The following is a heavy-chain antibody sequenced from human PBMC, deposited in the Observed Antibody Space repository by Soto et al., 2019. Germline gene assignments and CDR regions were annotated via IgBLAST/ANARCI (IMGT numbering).Heavy chain of an antibody. Sequence: SVKVSCKASGYTFIRYTMHWVRQAPGQRLEWMGWINAGNGKTKYPQKFQGRVTITRDISASTTYMEVSSLRSEDTAVYYCARDPTVAGVAWGQGTLVTVSS. CDR1: GYTFIRYT. V-gene: IGHV1-3*01. J-gene: IGHJ4*02. CDR3: ARDPTVAGVA. D-gene: IGHD6-19*01. CDR2: INAGNGKT.